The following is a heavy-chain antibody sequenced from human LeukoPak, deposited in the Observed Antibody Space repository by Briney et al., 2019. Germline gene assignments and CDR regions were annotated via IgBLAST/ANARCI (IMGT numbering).Heavy chain of an antibody. CDR2: ISGSGDST. CDR3: AKGRYCSSTGCHYFFDN. CDR1: GFTFSSHA. J-gene: IGHJ4*02. Sequence: PRGSLRLSCTASGFTFSSHAMSWVRQAPGKGLDWFSAISGSGDSTYHADSVKGRFNISRDNSKNTLYLQMNSLRAEDTAVYYCAKGRYCSSTGCHYFFDNWGQGTLVTVSS. D-gene: IGHD2-2*01. V-gene: IGHV3-23*01.